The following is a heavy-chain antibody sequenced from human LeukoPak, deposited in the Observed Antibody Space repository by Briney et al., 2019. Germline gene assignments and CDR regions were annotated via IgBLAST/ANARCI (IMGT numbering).Heavy chain of an antibody. CDR3: ARERVSVRDGYNTIDY. D-gene: IGHD5-24*01. J-gene: IGHJ4*02. CDR1: GGSFSGYY. V-gene: IGHV4-34*01. CDR2: INHSGST. Sequence: PSETLSLTCAVYGGSFSGYYWSWIRQPPGKGLEWIGEINHSGSTNYNPSLKSRVTISVDKSKNQFSLKLSSVTAADTAVYYCARERVSVRDGYNTIDYWGQGTLVTVSS.